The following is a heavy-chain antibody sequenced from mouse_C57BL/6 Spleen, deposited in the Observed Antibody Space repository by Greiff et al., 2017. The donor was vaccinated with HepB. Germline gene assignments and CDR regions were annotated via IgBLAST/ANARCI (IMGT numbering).Heavy chain of an antibody. Sequence: EVNLVESGGGLVQPQGSLKLSCAASGFSFNTYAMNWVRQAPGKGLEWVARIRSKSNNYATYYADSVKDRFTISRDDSESMLYLQMNNLKTEDTAMYYFVRHCDYDRCYYAMDYWGQGTSVTVSS. V-gene: IGHV10-1*01. J-gene: IGHJ4*01. D-gene: IGHD2-4*01. CDR2: IRSKSNNYAT. CDR3: VRHCDYDRCYYAMDY. CDR1: GFSFNTYA.